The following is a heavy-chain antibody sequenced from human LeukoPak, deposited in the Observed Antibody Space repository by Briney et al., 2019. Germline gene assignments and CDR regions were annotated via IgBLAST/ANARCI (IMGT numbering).Heavy chain of an antibody. V-gene: IGHV4-31*03. CDR2: IYYRGSA. D-gene: IGHD2-21*01. Sequence: SQTLSLTCTVSGGSISNGGFYWSWIRQHSGKGLEWIGYIYYRGSANYNPSLKSRVTISLDMSTNHLSLDLTSVTAADTAVYYCARPPFVGSPSPFHYWGQGTLVTVSS. J-gene: IGHJ4*02. CDR1: GGSISNGGFY. CDR3: ARPPFVGSPSPFHY.